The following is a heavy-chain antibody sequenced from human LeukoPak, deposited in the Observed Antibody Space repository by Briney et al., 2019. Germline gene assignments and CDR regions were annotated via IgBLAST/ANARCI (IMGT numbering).Heavy chain of an antibody. D-gene: IGHD6-13*01. CDR3: AGGTVAAAGTGNFDY. V-gene: IGHV1-18*01. J-gene: IGHJ4*02. CDR1: GYTFTSYG. CDR2: ISAYNGNT. Sequence: ASVKVSCKASGYTFTSYGISWARQAPGQGLEWMGWISAYNGNTNYAQKLQGRVTMTTDTSTSTAYMELRSLRSDDTAVYYCAGGTVAAAGTGNFDYWGQGTLVTVSS.